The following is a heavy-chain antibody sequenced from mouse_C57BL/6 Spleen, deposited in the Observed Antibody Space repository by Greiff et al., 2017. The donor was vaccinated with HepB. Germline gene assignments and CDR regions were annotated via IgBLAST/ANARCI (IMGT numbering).Heavy chain of an antibody. J-gene: IGHJ1*03. CDR1: GYTFTDYE. CDR3: TRDTTVFTRYFDV. Sequence: VKLQQSGAELVRPGASVTLSCKASGYTFTDYEMHWVKQTPVHGLEWIGAIDPETGGTAYNQKFKGKAILTADKSSSTAYMELRSLTSEDSAVYYCTRDTTVFTRYFDVWGTGTTVTVSS. V-gene: IGHV1-15*01. D-gene: IGHD1-1*01. CDR2: IDPETGGT.